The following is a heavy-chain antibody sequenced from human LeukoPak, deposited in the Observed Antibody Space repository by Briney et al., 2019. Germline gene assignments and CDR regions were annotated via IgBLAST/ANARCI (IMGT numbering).Heavy chain of an antibody. Sequence: SETLSLTCAVSGGSISSGGYSWSWIRQPPGKGLEWIGYIYHSGSTYYNPSLKSRVTISVDRSKNQFSLKLSSVTAADTAVYYCARSSGYDPDDAFDIWGQGTMVTVSS. J-gene: IGHJ3*02. V-gene: IGHV4-30-2*01. CDR3: ARSSGYDPDDAFDI. CDR2: IYHSGST. D-gene: IGHD5-12*01. CDR1: GGSISSGGYS.